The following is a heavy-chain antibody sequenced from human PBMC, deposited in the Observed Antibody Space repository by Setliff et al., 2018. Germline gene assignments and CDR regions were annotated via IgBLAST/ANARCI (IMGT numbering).Heavy chain of an antibody. V-gene: IGHV1-3*01. D-gene: IGHD3-3*01. Sequence: ASVKVSCKASGYTFTNYAIHWVRQAPGQRLEWMGWINAGNGNTKYSQEFQGRVTITRDTSASTAYMELSSLRSEDTAVYYCARDTYIGDFWSGYYIQGRFDPWGQGTLVTVSS. CDR2: INAGNGNT. J-gene: IGHJ5*02. CDR3: ARDTYIGDFWSGYYIQGRFDP. CDR1: GYTFTNYA.